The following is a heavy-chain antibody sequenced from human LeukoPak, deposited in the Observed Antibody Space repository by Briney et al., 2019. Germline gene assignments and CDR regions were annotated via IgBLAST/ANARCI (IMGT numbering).Heavy chain of an antibody. D-gene: IGHD4-17*01. CDR1: GCTFSSYA. CDR3: AKGSMRDCGDYSPRCYFDY. V-gene: IGHV3-23*01. J-gene: IGHJ4*02. CDR2: ISGSGGST. Sequence: GRSLRLSCAASGCTFSSYAMSWVHQAPGKGLEWVSAISGSGGSTYYADSVKGRFTISRDNSKNTLYLQMNSLRAEDTAVYYCAKGSMRDCGDYSPRCYFDYWGQGTLITVSS.